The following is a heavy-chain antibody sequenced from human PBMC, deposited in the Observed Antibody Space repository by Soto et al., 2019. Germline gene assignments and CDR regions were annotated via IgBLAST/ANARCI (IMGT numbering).Heavy chain of an antibody. V-gene: IGHV4-30-2*01. CDR1: GDSISSSVYS. D-gene: IGHD2-2*01. CDR2: IYHSGST. J-gene: IGHJ5*02. Sequence: QLLLQESGSGLVKASQTLSLTCAVSGDSISSSVYSWSWIRQPPGKGLEWIGNIYHSGSTYYNPSLKSRVAMSIDRSKNQFSLGLRSVTAADTAVYYFARGGECISTSCYASSYNWFDPWGQGTLVTVSS. CDR3: ARGGECISTSCYASSYNWFDP.